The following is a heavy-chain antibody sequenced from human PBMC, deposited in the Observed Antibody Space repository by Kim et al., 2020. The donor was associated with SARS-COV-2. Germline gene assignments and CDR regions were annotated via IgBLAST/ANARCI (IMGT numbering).Heavy chain of an antibody. CDR1: GFTFSSHG. CDR3: ARVGVGFVFSF. Sequence: GGSLRLSCAASGFTFSSHGMHWVRQAPGNGPVWLSRITADRSVIEYAASVKGRFTISRDNAKSTLELQMYSLRPEDTAVHYCARVGVGFVFSFWGQG. CDR2: ITADRSVI. V-gene: IGHV3-74*01. D-gene: IGHD2-8*01. J-gene: IGHJ1*01.